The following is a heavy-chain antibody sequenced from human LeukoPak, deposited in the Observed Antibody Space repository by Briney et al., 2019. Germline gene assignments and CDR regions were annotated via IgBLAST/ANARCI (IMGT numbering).Heavy chain of an antibody. CDR2: VYSTGST. J-gene: IGHJ4*02. CDR1: GGSISSYY. D-gene: IGHD3-10*01. CDR3: ARFWFGESTFDD. Sequence: PSETLSLTCTVSGGSISSYYWSWIRQPPGKELEWIGYVYSTGSTNYNPSLKSRVTISVDTSKNQFSLRLISVTAADTAVYYCARFWFGESTFDDWGQGTLVTVSS. V-gene: IGHV4-59*01.